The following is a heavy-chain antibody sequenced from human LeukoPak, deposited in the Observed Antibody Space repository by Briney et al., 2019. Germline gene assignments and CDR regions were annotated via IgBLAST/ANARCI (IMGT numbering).Heavy chain of an antibody. Sequence: GASVKVSCKASGYTFTGHYMHWVRQAPGQGLEWMGWINPNSGGTNYAQKFQGRVTMTRDTSISTAYMELSRLRSDETVVYYCAKDRARVGTMVDAFDMWGQGTMVTVSS. V-gene: IGHV1-2*02. CDR1: GYTFTGHY. J-gene: IGHJ3*02. CDR2: INPNSGGT. D-gene: IGHD1-1*01. CDR3: AKDRARVGTMVDAFDM.